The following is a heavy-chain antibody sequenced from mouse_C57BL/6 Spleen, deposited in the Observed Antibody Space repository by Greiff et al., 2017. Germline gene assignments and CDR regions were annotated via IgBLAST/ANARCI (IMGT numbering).Heavy chain of an antibody. J-gene: IGHJ4*01. CDR1: GFSLTSYG. V-gene: IGHV2-2*01. D-gene: IGHD1-1*01. Sequence: QVQLKQSGPGLVQPSQSLSITCTVSGFSLTSYGVHWVRQSPGKGLEWLGVIWRGGSTDYNAAFISRLSISKDNSKSQVFFKMNSLQADDTAIYYCAKNYYGSSYAMDDWGQGTSVTVSS. CDR3: AKNYYGSSYAMDD. CDR2: IWRGGST.